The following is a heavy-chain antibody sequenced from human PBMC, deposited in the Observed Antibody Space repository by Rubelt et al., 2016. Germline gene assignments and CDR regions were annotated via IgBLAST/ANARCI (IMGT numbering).Heavy chain of an antibody. CDR3: TRDRGCGSYRGLCTGMDV. J-gene: IGHJ6*02. CDR2: INTEDGGT. CDR1: GYTFTSFY. D-gene: IGHD1-26*01. Sequence: GASVKVSCKPSGYTFTSFYIHWMRQAPGQGLEWMGLINTEDGGTIYAQKFRGRVTVTRDTSTSTVYFQLSRLRSEDTAVYYCTRDRGCGSYRGLCTGMDVWGQGTTVTVSS. V-gene: IGHV1-46*03.